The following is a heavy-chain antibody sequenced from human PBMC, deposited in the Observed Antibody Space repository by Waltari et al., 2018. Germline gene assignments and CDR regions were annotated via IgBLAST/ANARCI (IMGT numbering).Heavy chain of an antibody. Sequence: QVQLQESGPGLVKPSETLSLTCSVSGASVRNGDYYWTWIRQPPGKGLEWIGYIYYTGTAYYTPSLKSRVTISVDTSKNQFSLKLSSVTTADTAVYYCASLRIVAAPYHYFDYWGQGTRVSVSS. V-gene: IGHV4-61*08. D-gene: IGHD1-26*01. CDR1: GASVRNGDYY. CDR3: ASLRIVAAPYHYFDY. J-gene: IGHJ4*02. CDR2: IYYTGTA.